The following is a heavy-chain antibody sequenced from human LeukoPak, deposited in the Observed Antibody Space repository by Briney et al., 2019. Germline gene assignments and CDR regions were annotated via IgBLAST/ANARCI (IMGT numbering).Heavy chain of an antibody. CDR2: MNPNSGNT. Sequence: ASVKVSCKASGYTFTSYDINWVRQATGQGLEWMGWMNPNSGNTGYAQKFQGRVTITADESTSTAYMELSSLRSEDTAVYYCARVGYSSSWYPKKNYYYYYMDVWGKGTTVTISS. V-gene: IGHV1-8*03. J-gene: IGHJ6*03. CDR3: ARVGYSSSWYPKKNYYYYYMDV. CDR1: GYTFTSYD. D-gene: IGHD6-13*01.